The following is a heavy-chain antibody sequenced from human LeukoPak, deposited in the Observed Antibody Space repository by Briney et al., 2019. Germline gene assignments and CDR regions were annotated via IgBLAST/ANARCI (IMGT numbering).Heavy chain of an antibody. CDR2: INHSGST. V-gene: IGHV4-34*01. J-gene: IGHJ3*02. CDR1: GGSFSGYY. CDR3: ARGTHGRITMIVVVIEAAFDI. D-gene: IGHD3-22*01. Sequence: PSETLSLTCAVYGGSFSGYYWSWIRQPPGKGLEWIGEINHSGSTNYNPSLKSRVIISVDTSKNQFSVKLSSVTSADTAVYYCARGTHGRITMIVVVIEAAFDIWGQGTMVTVSS.